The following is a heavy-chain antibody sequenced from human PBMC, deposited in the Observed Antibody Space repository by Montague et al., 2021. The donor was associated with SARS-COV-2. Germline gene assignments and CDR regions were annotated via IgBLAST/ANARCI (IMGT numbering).Heavy chain of an antibody. CDR3: ARLGDGVVPAPILGVGPYYSYFYMDV. J-gene: IGHJ6*03. D-gene: IGHD2-2*02. Sequence: SETLSLTCAVHGGSFSAYYWNWIRQPPGKGLEWIGEINHSGSTNYNPSLKSRVTISADTSKNQFSLKLNSVTAADTAVYYCARLGDGVVPAPILGVGPYYSYFYMDVWGKGTTVTVSS. CDR2: INHSGST. V-gene: IGHV4-34*01. CDR1: GGSFSAYY.